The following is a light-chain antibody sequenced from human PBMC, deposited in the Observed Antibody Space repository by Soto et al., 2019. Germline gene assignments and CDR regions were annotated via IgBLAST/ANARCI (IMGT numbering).Light chain of an antibody. CDR3: QQYNNWPTWT. Sequence: EIVMTQSPATLSVSPGERATLSCRASQSVSSNLAWYQQKPGQAPRLLIFGASTRATGLPARFRGSGSGTEFTLTISSLQSEDFAIYYCQQYNNWPTWTFGPGTRVEIK. J-gene: IGKJ1*01. V-gene: IGKV3-15*01. CDR2: GAS. CDR1: QSVSSN.